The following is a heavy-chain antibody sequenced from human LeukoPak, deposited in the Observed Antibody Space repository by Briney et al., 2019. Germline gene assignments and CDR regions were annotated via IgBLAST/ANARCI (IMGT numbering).Heavy chain of an antibody. CDR1: GFTFSDYY. D-gene: IGHD2-21*02. Sequence: GGSLRLSCAASGFTFSDYYMSWIRQAPGKGLEWVSYIRSSGGTIYYADSVKGRFTISRDNAKNSLYLQMNSLRAEDTAVYYCARHIVVATAIQGRRGGFGYWGQGTLVTVSS. CDR3: ARHIVVATAIQGRRGGFGY. CDR2: IRSSGGTI. J-gene: IGHJ4*02. V-gene: IGHV3-11*04.